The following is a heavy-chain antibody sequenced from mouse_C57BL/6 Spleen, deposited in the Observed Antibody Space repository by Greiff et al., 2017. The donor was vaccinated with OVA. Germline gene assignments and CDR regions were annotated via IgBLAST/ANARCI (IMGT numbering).Heavy chain of an antibody. CDR3: AIKAMDY. CDR1: GFSLTSYG. J-gene: IGHJ4*01. Sequence: QVQLQQSGPGLVQPSQSLSITCTVSGFSLTSYGVHWVRQSPGKGLEWLGVIWRGGSTDYNAAIMSRLSITKDNSKSQVFFKMNSLQADDTAIYYCAIKAMDYWGQGTSVTVSS. CDR2: IWRGGST. V-gene: IGHV2-5*01.